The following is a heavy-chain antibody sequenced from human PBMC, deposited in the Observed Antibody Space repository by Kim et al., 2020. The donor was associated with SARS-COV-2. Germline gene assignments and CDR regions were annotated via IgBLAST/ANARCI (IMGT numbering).Heavy chain of an antibody. CDR2: IIPIFGTA. CDR3: ARERDCSSTSCPIDY. V-gene: IGHV1-69*13. D-gene: IGHD2-2*01. J-gene: IGHJ4*02. CDR1: GGTFSSYA. Sequence: SVKVSCKASGGTFSSYAISWVRQAPGQGLEWMGGIIPIFGTANYAQKFQGRVTITADESTSTAYMELSSLRSEDTAVYYCARERDCSSTSCPIDYWGQGTLVTVSS.